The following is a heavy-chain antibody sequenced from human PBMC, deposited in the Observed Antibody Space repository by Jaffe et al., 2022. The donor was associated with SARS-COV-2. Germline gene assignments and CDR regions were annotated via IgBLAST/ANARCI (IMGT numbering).Heavy chain of an antibody. CDR1: GYSFSDYS. D-gene: IGHD1-7*01. CDR2: INAGNGNT. Sequence: QVQLVQSGAEVKKPGASVRVSCKASGYSFSDYSIYWVRQAPGQGLEWMGWINAGNGNTKYSPKFQGRVTITRDASASIVYMELSSLRSEDRAVYYCGREYGTTTYNYYGVDAWGQGTSVTVSS. J-gene: IGHJ6*02. CDR3: GREYGTTTYNYYGVDA. V-gene: IGHV1-3*01.